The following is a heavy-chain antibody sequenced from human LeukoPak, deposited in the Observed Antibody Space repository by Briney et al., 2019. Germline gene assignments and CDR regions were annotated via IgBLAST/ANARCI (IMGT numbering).Heavy chain of an antibody. V-gene: IGHV4-30-2*01. D-gene: IGHD3-9*01. CDR1: GGSISSGGYS. J-gene: IGHJ4*02. CDR3: ARGGLGPDY. CDR2: IYHSGST. Sequence: SQTLSLTCAVSGGSISSGGYSWSWIRQPPGKGLEWIGYIYHSGSTYYNPSLKSRVTISVDRSKNQFSLKLSSVTAADTAVYYCARGGLGPDYWGQGTLSPSPQ.